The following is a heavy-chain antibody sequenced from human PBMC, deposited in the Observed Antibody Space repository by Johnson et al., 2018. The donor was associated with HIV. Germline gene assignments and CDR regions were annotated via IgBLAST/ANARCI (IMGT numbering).Heavy chain of an antibody. V-gene: IGHV3-53*01. J-gene: IGHJ3*02. D-gene: IGHD3-22*01. CDR1: GFTVSSNY. CDR3: AKERPVLYYDSSGLTGPDAFDI. Sequence: MQLVESGGGLIQPGGSLRLSCAASGFTVSSNYMSWVRQAPGKGLEWVSVIYSGGSTYYADSVKGRFTISRDNSKNTLYLQMNSLRAEDTAVYYCAKERPVLYYDSSGLTGPDAFDIWGQGTMVTVSS. CDR2: IYSGGST.